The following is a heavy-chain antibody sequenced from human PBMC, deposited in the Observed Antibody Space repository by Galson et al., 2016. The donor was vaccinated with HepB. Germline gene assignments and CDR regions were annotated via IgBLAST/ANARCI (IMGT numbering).Heavy chain of an antibody. D-gene: IGHD2-21*02. Sequence: SLRLSCAASGFSFNAYSMNWVRQAPGRGLEWISYISGSGTTIIYADSVRGRITIPRDNAKNSLYLQMKSLRAEDTAVYYCARGNEEVTALPHYFDYWGRGSLVTVSS. V-gene: IGHV3-48*04. CDR3: ARGNEEVTALPHYFDY. CDR2: ISGSGTTI. CDR1: GFSFNAYS. J-gene: IGHJ4*02.